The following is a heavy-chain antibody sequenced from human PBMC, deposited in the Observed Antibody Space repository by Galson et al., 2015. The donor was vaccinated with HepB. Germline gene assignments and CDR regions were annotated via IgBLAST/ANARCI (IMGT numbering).Heavy chain of an antibody. V-gene: IGHV3-7*03. CDR3: ARNLVVPAASWFDP. CDR2: IKQDGSEK. J-gene: IGHJ5*02. D-gene: IGHD2-2*01. CDR1: GFTFSSYW. Sequence: SLRLSCAASGFTFSSYWMSWVRQAPGKGLEWVANIKQDGSEKYYVDSVKGRFTISRDNAKNSLYLQMNSLRAEDTAVYYCARNLVVPAASWFDPWGQGTLVTVSS.